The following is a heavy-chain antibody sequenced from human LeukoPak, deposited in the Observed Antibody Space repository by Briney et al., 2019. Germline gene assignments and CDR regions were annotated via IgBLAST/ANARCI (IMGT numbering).Heavy chain of an antibody. D-gene: IGHD1-26*01. CDR2: IGTRSNPI. CDR1: GFSFSDFY. J-gene: IGHJ4*02. CDR3: ARDRATSGKYAYYFDY. V-gene: IGHV3-11*04. Sequence: PGGSLRLSCAASGFSFSDFYMSWIRQAPGMGLEWISYIGTRSNPIYYADSVKGRFTISRDDAKNSLYLQMNSLSAEDTAVYYCARDRATSGKYAYYFDYWGQGTLVTVSS.